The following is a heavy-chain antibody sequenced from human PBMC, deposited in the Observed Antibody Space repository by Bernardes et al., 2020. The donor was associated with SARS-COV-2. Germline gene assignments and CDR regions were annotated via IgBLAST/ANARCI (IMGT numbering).Heavy chain of an antibody. V-gene: IGHV3-66*02. D-gene: IGHD6-13*01. J-gene: IGHJ5*02. CDR1: AFSVSENY. CDR2: IYSGGNR. Sequence: LRLSCATSAFSVSENYMSWVRQAPGKGLEWVSVIYSGGNRYYADAVRGRFTISRDNSKNTLYLQMNRLRPEDTAIYYCARDMVDGSSWYEGANWFDPWGQGTLVTVSS. CDR3: ARDMVDGSSWYEGANWFDP.